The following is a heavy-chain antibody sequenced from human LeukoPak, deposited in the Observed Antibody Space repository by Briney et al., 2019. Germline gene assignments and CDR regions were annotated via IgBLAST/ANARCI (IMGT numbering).Heavy chain of an antibody. D-gene: IGHD4-17*01. V-gene: IGHV3-64D*06. Sequence: GGSLRLSCSASGFTFSTYAMHWVRQAPGKGLEYVSAISTNGGTTYYAESSRGRFAISRDNSKNTLYLQMSSLRADDTAVYYCVKGPGSTVNYYFDFWGQGTLVTVSS. J-gene: IGHJ4*02. CDR1: GFTFSTYA. CDR3: VKGPGSTVNYYFDF. CDR2: ISTNGGTT.